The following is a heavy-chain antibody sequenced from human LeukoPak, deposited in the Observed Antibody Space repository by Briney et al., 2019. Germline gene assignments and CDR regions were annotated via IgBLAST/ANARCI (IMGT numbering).Heavy chain of an antibody. CDR3: ARHGYSSSWTN. V-gene: IGHV4-4*09. D-gene: IGHD6-13*01. CDR2: IYTSGST. J-gene: IGHJ4*02. Sequence: SETLSLTCTVSGGSISSYYWSWIRQPPGKGLEWIGYIYTSGSTNYNTSLKSRVTISVDTSKNQFSLKLSSVTAADTAVYYCARHGYSSSWTNWGQGTLVTVSS. CDR1: GGSISSYY.